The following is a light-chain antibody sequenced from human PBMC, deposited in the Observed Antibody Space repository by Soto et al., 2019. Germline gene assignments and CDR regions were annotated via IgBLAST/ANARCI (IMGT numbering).Light chain of an antibody. CDR2: GNN. CDR1: SSNVGSNT. CDR3: AAWDSSLNGWL. J-gene: IGLJ3*02. Sequence: QSVLTQPPSASGTPGQRVTISCSGSSSNVGSNTVNWYQQVPGTAPKVLIFGNNQRPSGVPDRFSGSKSGTSASLAISGLQSEDEANYYCAAWDSSLNGWLFGGGTNVTVL. V-gene: IGLV1-44*01.